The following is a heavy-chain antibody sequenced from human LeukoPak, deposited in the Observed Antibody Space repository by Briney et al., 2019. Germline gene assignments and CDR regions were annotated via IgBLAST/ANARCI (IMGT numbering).Heavy chain of an antibody. CDR2: IIPIFGIA. J-gene: IGHJ4*02. D-gene: IGHD2-21*02. Sequence: SVKVSYKPSGGTFSSYAISWVRQAPGQRLEWMGRIIPIFGIANYAQKFQGRVTITPDKSTSTAYMESSSLRSEDTAVYYCAILCGGDCYALSPPSDYWGQGTLVTVSS. V-gene: IGHV1-69*04. CDR1: GGTFSSYA. CDR3: AILCGGDCYALSPPSDY.